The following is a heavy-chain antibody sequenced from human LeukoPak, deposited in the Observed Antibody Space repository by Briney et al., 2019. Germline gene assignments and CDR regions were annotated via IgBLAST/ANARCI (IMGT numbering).Heavy chain of an antibody. Sequence: SVKVSCKASGGTFTSYAISWVRQAPGQGLEWMGRIIPILGIANYAQKFQGRVTITADKSTSTAYMELSSLRSEDTAVYYCAGHPTVTSYYYGMDVWGQGTTVTVSS. J-gene: IGHJ6*02. CDR3: AGHPTVTSYYYGMDV. D-gene: IGHD4-11*01. CDR2: IIPILGIA. CDR1: GGTFTSYA. V-gene: IGHV1-69*04.